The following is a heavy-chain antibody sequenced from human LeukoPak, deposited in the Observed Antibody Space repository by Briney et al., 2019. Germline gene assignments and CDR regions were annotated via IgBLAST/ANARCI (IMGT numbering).Heavy chain of an antibody. CDR1: GVSISGSYYY. V-gene: IGHV4-39*01. CDR3: ARRKGFGEGYFDS. J-gene: IGHJ4*02. Sequence: SETLSLTCAVSGVSISGSYYYWGWIRQPPGKGLEWIGNIYYSGSTYYNASLQSRVTISIDTSKNQFSLRLNSVTAADTAVYYCARRKGFGEGYFDSWGQGTLVTVSS. CDR2: IYYSGST. D-gene: IGHD3-10*01.